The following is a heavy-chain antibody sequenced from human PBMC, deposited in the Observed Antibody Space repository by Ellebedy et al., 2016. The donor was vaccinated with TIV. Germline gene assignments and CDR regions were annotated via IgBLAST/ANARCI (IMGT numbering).Heavy chain of an antibody. CDR1: GFTFSSYA. Sequence: GESLKISXAASGFTFSSYAMSWVRQAPGKGLEWVSTISGSGGSTYYADSVKGRFTISRDNSKNTLYLQMNSLRAEDTAVYYCAKEYRVERLAEYFQHWGQGTLVTVSS. D-gene: IGHD5/OR15-5a*01. CDR3: AKEYRVERLAEYFQH. J-gene: IGHJ1*01. V-gene: IGHV3-23*01. CDR2: ISGSGGST.